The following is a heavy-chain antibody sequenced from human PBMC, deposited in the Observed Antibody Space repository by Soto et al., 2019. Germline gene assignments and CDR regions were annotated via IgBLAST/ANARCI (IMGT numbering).Heavy chain of an antibody. CDR1: GGSMSSYY. CDR2: IYNSGNT. D-gene: IGHD3-22*01. CDR3: ARVMYCYDSTGSTRPYYFDY. Sequence: SETLSLTCTVSGGSMSSYYWNWIRQPPGKGLEWIGYIYNSGNTKDNPSLKSRVTISVDTSKNQFSLKLRSVTAADTAVYYCARVMYCYDSTGSTRPYYFDYWGQGALVTVSS. J-gene: IGHJ4*02. V-gene: IGHV4-59*08.